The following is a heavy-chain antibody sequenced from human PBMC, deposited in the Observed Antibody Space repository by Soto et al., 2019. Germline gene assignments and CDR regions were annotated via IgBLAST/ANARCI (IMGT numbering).Heavy chain of an antibody. CDR1: GFSLSTGGVG. CDR2: IYWDDVK. V-gene: IGHV2-5*02. Sequence: QITLKESGPTLVKPTQTLTLTCTLSGFSLSTGGVGVGWIRQSPGKALEWLAVIYWDDVKHYSPSLERRLTITKDTSDSEVVLTMTNMDPVDTATYYCARKGSGGCALDYWGQGILVTVSS. CDR3: ARKGSGGCALDY. J-gene: IGHJ4*02. D-gene: IGHD6-19*01.